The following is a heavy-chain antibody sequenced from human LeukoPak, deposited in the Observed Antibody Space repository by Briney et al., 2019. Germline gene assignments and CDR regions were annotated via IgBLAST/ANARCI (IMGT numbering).Heavy chain of an antibody. V-gene: IGHV3-21*04. J-gene: IGHJ4*02. D-gene: IGHD2-21*01. CDR3: AKFLPTHIVVANYYFDY. CDR2: ISGSSSYI. Sequence: PGGSLRLSCAASGFTFSTYNMNWVRQAPGKGLEWVSSISGSSSYIYYADSVKGRFTISRDNSKNTLYLQMNSLRAEDTAVYYCAKFLPTHIVVANYYFDYWGQGTLVTVSS. CDR1: GFTFSTYN.